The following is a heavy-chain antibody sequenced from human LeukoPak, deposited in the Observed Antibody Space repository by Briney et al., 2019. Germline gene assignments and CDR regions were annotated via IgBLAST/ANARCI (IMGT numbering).Heavy chain of an antibody. V-gene: IGHV4-34*01. Sequence: SETLSLTCAVYGGSFSGYYWSWIRQPPGKGLEWIGEINHSGSTNYNPSLKSRVTISVDTSKNQFSLKLSSVIAADTAVYYCARGVGSSTSSHGMDVWGQGTTVTVSS. J-gene: IGHJ6*02. CDR1: GGSFSGYY. CDR2: INHSGST. CDR3: ARGVGSSTSSHGMDV. D-gene: IGHD2-2*01.